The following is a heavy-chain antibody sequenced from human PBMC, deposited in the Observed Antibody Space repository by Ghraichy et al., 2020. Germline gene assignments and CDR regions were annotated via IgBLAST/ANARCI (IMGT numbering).Heavy chain of an antibody. Sequence: GGSLRLSFAASGFTFTNYAVNWVRQAPGKGLEWVSAIGASGDTTYYADSVRGRFTISRDNSKNTLYLQMNSLRAEDTAVYYCVKVSIRGVTYYYFDSWGQGTLVTV. V-gene: IGHV3-23*01. CDR2: IGASGDTT. CDR3: VKVSIRGVTYYYFDS. J-gene: IGHJ4*02. CDR1: GFTFTNYA. D-gene: IGHD3-10*01.